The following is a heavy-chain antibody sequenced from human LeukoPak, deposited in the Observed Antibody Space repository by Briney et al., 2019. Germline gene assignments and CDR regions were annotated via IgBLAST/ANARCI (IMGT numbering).Heavy chain of an antibody. CDR2: IKQDGGEI. CDR1: GFTFSRYW. J-gene: IGHJ4*02. V-gene: IGHV3-7*03. Sequence: GGSLRLSCAASGFTFSRYWMSWVRQAPGKGLEWVANIKQDGGEIYYVDSVKGQFTISRDNSKNTLYLQMNSLRAEDTAVYYCAKARYCSGGSCFPQLTPDYWGQGTLVTVSS. D-gene: IGHD2-15*01. CDR3: AKARYCSGGSCFPQLTPDY.